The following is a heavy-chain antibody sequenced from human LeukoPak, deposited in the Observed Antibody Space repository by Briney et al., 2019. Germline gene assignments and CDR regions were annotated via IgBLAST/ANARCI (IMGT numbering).Heavy chain of an antibody. CDR2: IYHSGST. D-gene: IGHD2-2*01. Sequence: SQTLSLTCAVSGGSISSGGYSWSWIRQPPGEGLEWIGYIYHSGSTYYNPSLKSRVTISVDRSKNQFSLKLSSVTAADTAVYYCARFNMPYYFDYWGQGTLVTVSS. V-gene: IGHV4-30-2*01. CDR3: ARFNMPYYFDY. J-gene: IGHJ4*02. CDR1: GGSISSGGYS.